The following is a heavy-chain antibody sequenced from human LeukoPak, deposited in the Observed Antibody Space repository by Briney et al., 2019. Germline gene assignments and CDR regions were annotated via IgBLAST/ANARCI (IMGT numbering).Heavy chain of an antibody. J-gene: IGHJ3*02. V-gene: IGHV4-59*08. CDR2: IYYSGST. Sequence: SETLSLTCAVYGGSFSGYYWSWIRQPPGKGLEWIAYIYYSGSTNYNPSLKSRVTVSVDTSKNQFSLKLNSVTAADTAVYYCARSAIDAFDIWGQGTMVTVSS. CDR1: GGSFSGYY. CDR3: ARSAIDAFDI. D-gene: IGHD6-25*01.